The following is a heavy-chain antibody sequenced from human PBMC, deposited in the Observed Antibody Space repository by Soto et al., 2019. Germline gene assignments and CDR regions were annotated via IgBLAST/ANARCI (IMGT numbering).Heavy chain of an antibody. J-gene: IGHJ3*02. D-gene: IGHD1-26*01. V-gene: IGHV1-58*01. CDR1: GFTFTSSA. Sequence: QMQLVQSGPEVKKPGTSVKVSCKASGFTFTSSAVQWVRQARGQRLEWIGWIVVGSGNTNYAQKFQERVTITRDMSTSTAYMELSSLRSEDTAVYYCAADPTTGDALDIWGQGTMVTVSS. CDR3: AADPTTGDALDI. CDR2: IVVGSGNT.